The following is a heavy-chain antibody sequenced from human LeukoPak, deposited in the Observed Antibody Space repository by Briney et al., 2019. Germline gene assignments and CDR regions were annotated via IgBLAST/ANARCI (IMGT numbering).Heavy chain of an antibody. CDR1: GGTFSSYA. D-gene: IGHD6-13*01. V-gene: IGHV1-69*04. CDR3: ARLRDPGVAAAKGGWFDP. J-gene: IGHJ5*02. CDR2: IIPILGIA. Sequence: ASVKVSCKASGGTFSSYAISWVRQAPGQGLEWMGRIIPILGIANYAQKFQGRVTITADKSTSTAYMELSSLRSEDTAVYYCARLRDPGVAAAKGGWFDPWGQGTLVTVSS.